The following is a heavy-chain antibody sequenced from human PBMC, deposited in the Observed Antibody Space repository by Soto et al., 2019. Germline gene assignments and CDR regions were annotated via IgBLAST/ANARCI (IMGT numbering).Heavy chain of an antibody. Sequence: GGSFILSCAASGFTFSDYYMSWILQAPGKGLEWVSYISSSSSYTNYADSVKGRFTISRDNSKNTLYLQMNSLRAEDTAVYYCARGDPPLWFGEGGQGTTVTVSS. CDR2: ISSSSSYT. CDR1: GFTFSDYY. CDR3: ARGDPPLWFGE. D-gene: IGHD3-10*01. V-gene: IGHV3-11*05. J-gene: IGHJ6*02.